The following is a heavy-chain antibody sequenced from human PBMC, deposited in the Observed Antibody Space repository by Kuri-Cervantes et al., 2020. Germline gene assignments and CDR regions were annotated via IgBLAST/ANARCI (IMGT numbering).Heavy chain of an antibody. CDR2: INPNNGGT. Sequence: ASVKVSCKASGYTFTGYYMHWVRQAPGQGLEWMGWINPNNGGTNYAQKFQGRVTMTRDTSISTAYMELSSLRAEDTAVYYCAKDELWFGELFHYGMDVWGQGTTVTVSS. J-gene: IGHJ6*02. V-gene: IGHV1-2*02. D-gene: IGHD3-10*01. CDR1: GYTFTGYY. CDR3: AKDELWFGELFHYGMDV.